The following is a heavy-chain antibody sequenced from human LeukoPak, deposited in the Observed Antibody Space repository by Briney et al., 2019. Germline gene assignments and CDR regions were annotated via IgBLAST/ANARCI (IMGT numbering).Heavy chain of an antibody. V-gene: IGHV3-21*01. CDR2: IGPTGTDR. Sequence: PGGSLRLSCAASGFTFSSCGFNWVRQAPGKGLEWVSTIGPTGTDRYYADSVRGRFTISRDNAKNSMYLQMDSLRDEDTAVYYCATQTIGRHYDYWGQGTLLTVSS. D-gene: IGHD1-14*01. CDR1: GFTFSSCG. CDR3: ATQTIGRHYDY. J-gene: IGHJ4*02.